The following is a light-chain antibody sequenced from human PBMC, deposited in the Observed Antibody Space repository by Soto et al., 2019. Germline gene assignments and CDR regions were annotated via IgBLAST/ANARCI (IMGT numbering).Light chain of an antibody. CDR1: QSIRSW. CDR2: KAS. J-gene: IGKJ1*01. V-gene: IGKV1-5*03. Sequence: DIQMTQSPSTLSASVGDRVTITCRASQSIRSWLAWYQQKPGKAPKLLIYKASSLESGVPSRFSGSGSGTEFTLTISSLQPDDFAPYYCQQYYSYSWTFGPGAKVEIK. CDR3: QQYYSYSWT.